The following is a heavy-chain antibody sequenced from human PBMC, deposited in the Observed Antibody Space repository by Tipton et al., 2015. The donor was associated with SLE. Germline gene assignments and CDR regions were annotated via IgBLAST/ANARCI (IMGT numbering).Heavy chain of an antibody. Sequence: TLSLTCTVSGGSISSHYWSWIRQHPGRGLEWIGYIYYSGSTYYNPSLKSRVTISVDTSKNQFSLKLSSVTAADTAVYYCARAERIAAAGRLYYYYAMDVWGQGTTVTVSS. CDR3: ARAERIAAAGRLYYYYAMDV. D-gene: IGHD6-13*01. J-gene: IGHJ6*02. V-gene: IGHV4-59*11. CDR2: IYYSGST. CDR1: GGSISSHY.